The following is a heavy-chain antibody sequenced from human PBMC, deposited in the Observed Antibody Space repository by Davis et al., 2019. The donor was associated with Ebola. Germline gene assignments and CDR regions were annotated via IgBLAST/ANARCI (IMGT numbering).Heavy chain of an antibody. D-gene: IGHD4-11*01. Sequence: SETLSLTCAVYGGSFSDYYWSWIRQPPGKGLEWIGEINHSGSTNYNPSLKSRVTISVDTSKNQFSLKLSSVTAADTAVYYCARGTVTTLGDYWGQGTLVTVSS. J-gene: IGHJ4*02. V-gene: IGHV4-34*01. CDR1: GGSFSDYY. CDR2: INHSGST. CDR3: ARGTVTTLGDY.